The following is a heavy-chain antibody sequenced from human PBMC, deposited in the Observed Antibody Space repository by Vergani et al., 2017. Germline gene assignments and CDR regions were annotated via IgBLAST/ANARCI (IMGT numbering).Heavy chain of an antibody. V-gene: IGHV1-46*03. Sequence: QVQLVQSGAEVGKPGASVKISCKASGYPFTAYYIHWVRQAPEQGLEWVGVISPDGFSTFYAQQFQGRVTIPRDTSTSTVYVEVTSLRSDDTAVYYCAREPPLTGFFDYWGQGTLVTVSS. CDR2: ISPDGFST. CDR3: AREPPLTGFFDY. J-gene: IGHJ4*02. D-gene: IGHD3-9*01. CDR1: GYPFTAYY.